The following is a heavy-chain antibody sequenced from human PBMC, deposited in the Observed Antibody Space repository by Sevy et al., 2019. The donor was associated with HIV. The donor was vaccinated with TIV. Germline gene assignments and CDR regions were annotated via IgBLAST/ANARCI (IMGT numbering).Heavy chain of an antibody. CDR1: GGSISTYY. V-gene: IGHV4-59*01. CDR2: IYYSGNT. Sequence: SETLSLTCTVSGGSISTYYWNWIRQPPGKGLEWIGYIYYSGNTNYNPSLTSRVSMSVDTSKNHFSLKLSSVTAADTAMYYCARGGSNQQQLDYFDYWGQGTLVTVSS. J-gene: IGHJ4*02. D-gene: IGHD1-1*01. CDR3: ARGGSNQQQLDYFDY.